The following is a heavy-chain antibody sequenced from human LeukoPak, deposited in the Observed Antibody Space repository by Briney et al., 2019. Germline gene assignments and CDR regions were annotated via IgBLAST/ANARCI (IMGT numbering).Heavy chain of an antibody. Sequence: GGSLRLSCAASGFTFSSYCMHWVRQAPGKGLEWVAVISYDGSNKYYADSVKGRFTISRDNSKNTLYLQMNSLRAEDTAVYYCAKGAATVTQLQGVMLWGQGTLVTVSS. V-gene: IGHV3-30*18. CDR2: ISYDGSNK. D-gene: IGHD4-17*01. J-gene: IGHJ4*02. CDR1: GFTFSSYC. CDR3: AKGAATVTQLQGVML.